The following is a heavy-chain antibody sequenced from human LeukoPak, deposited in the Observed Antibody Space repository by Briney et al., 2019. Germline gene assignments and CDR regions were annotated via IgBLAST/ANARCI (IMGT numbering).Heavy chain of an antibody. Sequence: GGSLRLSCAASGFTFSSYSMNWVRQAPGKGLEWVSAISGSGGSTYYADSVKGRFTISRDNSKNTLYLQMNSLRAEDTAVYYCAKLPVRFLEWFSFDYWGQGTLVTVSS. D-gene: IGHD3-3*01. CDR2: ISGSGGST. V-gene: IGHV3-23*01. CDR1: GFTFSSYS. CDR3: AKLPVRFLEWFSFDY. J-gene: IGHJ4*02.